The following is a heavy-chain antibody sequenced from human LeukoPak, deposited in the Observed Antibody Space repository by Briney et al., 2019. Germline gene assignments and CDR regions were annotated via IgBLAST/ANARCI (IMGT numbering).Heavy chain of an antibody. CDR2: ITTSGTYI. J-gene: IGHJ4*02. CDR1: GFTFSSYN. Sequence: GGSLRLSCAASGFTFSSYNMNGVRQAPGKGLEWVSCITTSGTYIYYADSVKGRFTISRDNAKNSLYLQMNSLRAEDTAEYYCARDGPEGSGSYLNYWGQGTLVTVSS. D-gene: IGHD1-26*01. V-gene: IGHV3-21*01. CDR3: ARDGPEGSGSYLNY.